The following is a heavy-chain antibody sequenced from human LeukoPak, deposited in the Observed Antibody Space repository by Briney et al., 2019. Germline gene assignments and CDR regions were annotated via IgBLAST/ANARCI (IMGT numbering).Heavy chain of an antibody. V-gene: IGHV4-59*01. CDR2: VSYSGSA. CDR3: ARENDRYGRIDY. J-gene: IGHJ4*02. CDR1: GGSISPYY. D-gene: IGHD5-18*01. Sequence: SETLSLTCSVSGGSISPYYWSWVRQPPGKGLEWIGYVSYSGSADYNPSLKSRVTISIDTSKNQFSLRLSSLTAADTAVYYCARENDRYGRIDYWGQGTQVTVSS.